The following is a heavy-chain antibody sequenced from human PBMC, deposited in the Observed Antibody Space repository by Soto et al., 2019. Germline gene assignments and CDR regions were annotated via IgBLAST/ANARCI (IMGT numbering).Heavy chain of an antibody. Sequence: SETLSLTCTVSGGSVSSSSYHWGWVRQPPGKGLEWIGSVYYSGSTYYNPSLESRVTISVDKSKNQFSLKLMSLSAADTAVYYCGREERKRLDYWGQGTLVTVSS. CDR3: GREERKRLDY. CDR1: GGSVSSSSYH. J-gene: IGHJ4*02. CDR2: VYYSGST. D-gene: IGHD1-1*01. V-gene: IGHV4-39*02.